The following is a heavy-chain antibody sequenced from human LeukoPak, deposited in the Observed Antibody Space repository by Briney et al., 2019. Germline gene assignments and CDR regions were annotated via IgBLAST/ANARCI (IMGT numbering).Heavy chain of an antibody. J-gene: IGHJ4*02. CDR1: GFTFSNYA. CDR2: ASGSTNNT. D-gene: IGHD1-14*01. CDR3: AKDNPIEQVPGLGPGY. Sequence: GGSLRLSCAASGFTFSNYAMSWVRQTPGKGLEWVSGASGSTNNTWYADSVKGRFTISRDISKNTLYLQMNSLRAEDTAVYYCAKDNPIEQVPGLGPGYWGQGTLVTVSS. V-gene: IGHV3-23*01.